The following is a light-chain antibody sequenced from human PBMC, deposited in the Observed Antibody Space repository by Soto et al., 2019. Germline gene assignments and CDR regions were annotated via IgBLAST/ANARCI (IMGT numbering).Light chain of an antibody. CDR3: QSYDSSLSGSHTYV. Sequence: QSVLTQPPSVSGAPGQRGTISCTGSSSNIGAGYDVHWYQQLPGTAPNLPIYGNSNRPAGVPDRFSGSKSGTSASLAITGLQAEDEADYYCQSYDSSLSGSHTYVFGTGTKLTVL. CDR1: SSNIGAGYD. V-gene: IGLV1-40*01. J-gene: IGLJ1*01. CDR2: GNS.